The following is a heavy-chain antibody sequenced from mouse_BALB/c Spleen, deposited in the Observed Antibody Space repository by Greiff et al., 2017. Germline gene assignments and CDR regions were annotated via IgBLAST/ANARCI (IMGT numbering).Heavy chain of an antibody. V-gene: IGHV3-2*02. CDR3: ARPHYGYDVGFAY. J-gene: IGHJ3*01. Sequence: EVMLVESGPGLVKPSQSLSLTCTVTGYSITSDYAWNWIRQFPGNKLEWMGYISYSGSTSYNPSLKSRISITRDTSKNQFFLQLNSVTTEDTATYYCARPHYGYDVGFAYWGQGTLVTVSA. CDR2: ISYSGST. D-gene: IGHD2-2*01. CDR1: GYSITSDYA.